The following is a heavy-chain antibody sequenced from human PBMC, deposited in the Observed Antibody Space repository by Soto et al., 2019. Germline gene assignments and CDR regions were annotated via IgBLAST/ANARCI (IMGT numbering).Heavy chain of an antibody. CDR1: GFTFSSYS. CDR3: ARAEVSVTTVY. Sequence: GGSLRLSCAASGFTFSSYSMNWVRQAPGKGLEWVSSISSSSIYISYGDSVKGRFTISRDNAKNSRYLQMNSLRAEDTAVYYCARAEVSVTTVYWGQGTLVSVSS. V-gene: IGHV3-21*01. D-gene: IGHD4-17*01. CDR2: ISSSSIYI. J-gene: IGHJ4*02.